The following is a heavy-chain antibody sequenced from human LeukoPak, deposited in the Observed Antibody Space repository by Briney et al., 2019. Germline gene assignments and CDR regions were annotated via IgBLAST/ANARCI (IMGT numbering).Heavy chain of an antibody. CDR2: ISSSSSYT. CDR1: GFTFSSYS. CDR3: ARDSGITIYYFDY. V-gene: IGHV3-21*01. Sequence: GGSLRLSCAASGFTFSSYSMNWVRQAPGKGLEWVSSISSSSSYTYYADSVKGRFTISRDNAKNSLYLQMNSLRAEDTAVYYCARDSGITIYYFDYWGQGTLVTVSS. D-gene: IGHD1/OR15-1a*01. J-gene: IGHJ4*02.